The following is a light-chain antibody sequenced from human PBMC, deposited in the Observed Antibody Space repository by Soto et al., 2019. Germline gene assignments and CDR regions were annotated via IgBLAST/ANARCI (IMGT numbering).Light chain of an antibody. V-gene: IGKV3-15*01. CDR2: GAS. CDR1: QTISTN. CDR3: HQYGKWLPET. J-gene: IGKJ3*01. Sequence: EIVVTQIKATLSVSPGERATLSCSASQTISTNLAWYQQKPGQAPRLLIYGASIRATGIPARFSGSGSGTEFTLTISSLQSEDFAVYYCHQYGKWLPETFGPGTKVDIK.